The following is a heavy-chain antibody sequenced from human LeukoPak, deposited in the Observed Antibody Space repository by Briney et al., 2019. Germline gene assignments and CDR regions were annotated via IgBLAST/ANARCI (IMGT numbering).Heavy chain of an antibody. D-gene: IGHD3-22*01. Sequence: GASVKVSCKASGYTFTGYYMHWVRQAPGQGPEWMGWINPNSGGTNYAQKFQGRVTMTRDTSISTAYMELSRLRSDDTAVYYCARGADSSGYYYSYWGQGTLVTVSS. V-gene: IGHV1-2*02. CDR3: ARGADSSGYYYSY. CDR2: INPNSGGT. CDR1: GYTFTGYY. J-gene: IGHJ4*02.